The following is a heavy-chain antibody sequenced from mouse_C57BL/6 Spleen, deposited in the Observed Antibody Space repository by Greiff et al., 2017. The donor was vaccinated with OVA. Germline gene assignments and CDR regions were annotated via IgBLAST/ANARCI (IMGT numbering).Heavy chain of an antibody. CDR1: GYTFTSYW. Sequence: QVQLQRPGAELVKPGASVKLSCKASGYTFTSYWMHWVKQRPGQGLEWIGMIHPNSGSTNYNEKFKSKATLTVDKSSSTAYMQLSSLTSEDSAVYYCARSDGPYYFDYWGQGTTLTVSS. J-gene: IGHJ2*01. D-gene: IGHD2-3*01. V-gene: IGHV1-64*01. CDR3: ARSDGPYYFDY. CDR2: IHPNSGST.